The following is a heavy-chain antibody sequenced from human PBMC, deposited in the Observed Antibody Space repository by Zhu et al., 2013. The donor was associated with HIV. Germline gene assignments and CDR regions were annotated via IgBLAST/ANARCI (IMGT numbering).Heavy chain of an antibody. Sequence: QVQLVQSGAEVKKPGSSVKVSCKASGGTFSSYAISRVRQAPGQGLEWMGGIIPIFGTANYAQKFQGRVTITADESTSTAYMELSSLRSEDTAVYYCARDLHSSGYYLGDYWGQGTLVTVSS. J-gene: IGHJ4*02. CDR2: IIPIFGTA. CDR3: ARDLHSSGYYLGDY. D-gene: IGHD3-22*01. CDR1: GGTFSSYA. V-gene: IGHV1-69*01.